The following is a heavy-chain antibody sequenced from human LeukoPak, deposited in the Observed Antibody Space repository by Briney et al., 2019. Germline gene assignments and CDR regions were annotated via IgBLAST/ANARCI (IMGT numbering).Heavy chain of an antibody. Sequence: SETLSLTCTVSGGSISSYYWSWIRQPPGKGLEWIGYIYYSGSTNYNPSLKSRVTISVDTSKNQFSLKLSSVTAADTAVYYCARHRGVPAASGFDYWGQGTLVTASS. D-gene: IGHD2-2*01. V-gene: IGHV4-59*08. J-gene: IGHJ4*02. CDR2: IYYSGST. CDR1: GGSISSYY. CDR3: ARHRGVPAASGFDY.